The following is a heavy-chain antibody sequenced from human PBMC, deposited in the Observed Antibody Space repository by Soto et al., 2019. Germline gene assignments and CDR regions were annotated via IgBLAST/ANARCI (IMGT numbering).Heavy chain of an antibody. CDR3: ARVHTNVTPLRYYFDY. CDR1: GYTFTSYG. J-gene: IGHJ4*02. CDR2: ISAYNGNT. V-gene: IGHV1-18*01. D-gene: IGHD2-21*02. Sequence: ASVKVSCKASGYTFTSYGISWVRQAPGQGLEWMGWISAYNGNTNYAQKLQGRVTMTTDTSTSTAYMELRSLRSDDTAVYYCARVHTNVTPLRYYFDYWGQGTLVTVSS.